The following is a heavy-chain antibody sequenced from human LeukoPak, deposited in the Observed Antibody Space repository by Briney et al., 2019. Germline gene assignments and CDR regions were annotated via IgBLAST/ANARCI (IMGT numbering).Heavy chain of an antibody. CDR2: ISSSSGYI. CDR3: AKGGYNNGWNTNLPFHY. CDR1: GFTFSSYS. J-gene: IGHJ4*02. D-gene: IGHD6-19*01. Sequence: GGSLRLSCAASGFTFSSYSMNWVRQAPGKGLEWVSCISSSSGYIYYADSVKGRFTISRDNAKNSLYLQMNSLRAEDTAMYYCAKGGYNNGWNTNLPFHYWGQGTLVTVSS. V-gene: IGHV3-21*01.